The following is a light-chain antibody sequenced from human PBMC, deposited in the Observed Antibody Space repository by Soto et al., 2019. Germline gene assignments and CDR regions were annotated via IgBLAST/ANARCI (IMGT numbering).Light chain of an antibody. Sequence: ASVGDRVTITCRASQGIRNDLGWYQQKPGKAPKLLIYAASSLQSGVPSRFSGRGSGTDFTLTISSLQPEDFATYYCLQDYNYLPTFDQGTKVDIK. CDR1: QGIRND. J-gene: IGKJ1*01. CDR2: AAS. CDR3: LQDYNYLPT. V-gene: IGKV1-6*01.